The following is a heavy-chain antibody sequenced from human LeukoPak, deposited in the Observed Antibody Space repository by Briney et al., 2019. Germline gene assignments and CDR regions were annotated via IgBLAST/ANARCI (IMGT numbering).Heavy chain of an antibody. Sequence: GGSLRLSCAASGFTFSNYNMNWVRQAPGKGREWVSSISSSSSYIYYADSVKGRFTISRDNAKNSLYLQMNSLRAEDTAVYYCARDNSSGYYGYWGQGTLVTVSS. CDR2: ISSSSSYI. CDR1: GFTFSNYN. V-gene: IGHV3-21*01. D-gene: IGHD3-22*01. CDR3: ARDNSSGYYGY. J-gene: IGHJ4*02.